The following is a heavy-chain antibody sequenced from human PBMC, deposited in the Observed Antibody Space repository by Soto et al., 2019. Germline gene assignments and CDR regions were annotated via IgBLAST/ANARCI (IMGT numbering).Heavy chain of an antibody. CDR3: ARGDRGAFDL. CDR1: GFTFSYYW. Sequence: EVQLVESEGGLVQPGGSLRLSCAASGFTFSYYWMHWVRQAPGQGLVWVSRIHSDGSSTTYADSVKGRFTISRDNAKNTVYLQMNSLSAEDTGVYYCARGDRGAFDLWGQGTMVTVSS. J-gene: IGHJ3*01. V-gene: IGHV3-74*01. D-gene: IGHD2-21*02. CDR2: IHSDGSST.